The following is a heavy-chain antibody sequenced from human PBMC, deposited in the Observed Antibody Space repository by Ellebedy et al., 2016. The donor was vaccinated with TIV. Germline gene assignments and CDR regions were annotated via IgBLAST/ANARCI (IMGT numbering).Heavy chain of an antibody. Sequence: SETLSLXCTVSGGSISSGDYYWSWIRQPPGKGLEWIGYIYYSGSTYYNPSLKSRVTISVDTSKNQFSLKLSSVTAADTAVYYCARDDILTGGYYGMDVWGQGTTVTVSS. CDR2: IYYSGST. J-gene: IGHJ6*02. CDR1: GGSISSGDYY. V-gene: IGHV4-30-4*01. CDR3: ARDDILTGGYYGMDV. D-gene: IGHD3-9*01.